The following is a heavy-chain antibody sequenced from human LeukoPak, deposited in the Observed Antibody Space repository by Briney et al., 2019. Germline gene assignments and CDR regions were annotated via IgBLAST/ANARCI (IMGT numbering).Heavy chain of an antibody. J-gene: IGHJ4*02. CDR2: TRNKANSYTT. D-gene: IGHD6-13*01. V-gene: IGHV3-72*01. Sequence: PGGSLRLSCAASGFTFSDHYMDWVRQAPGKGLEWVGRTRNKANSYTTEYAASVRGRFTISRDDSKNSLYLQMNSLKTEDTAVYYCARVRSSSYFDYWGQGTLVTVSS. CDR3: ARVRSSSYFDY. CDR1: GFTFSDHY.